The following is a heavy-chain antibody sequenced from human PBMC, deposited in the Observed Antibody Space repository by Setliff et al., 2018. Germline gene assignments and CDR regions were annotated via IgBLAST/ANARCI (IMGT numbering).Heavy chain of an antibody. Sequence: LRLSCAASGFTFSSYAMSWVRQAPGKGLEWVSAISGSGGSTYYADSVKGRFTISRDNSKNTLYLQMNSLRAEDTAVYYCAKEPLRYYYDSSGPDSIWGQGTLVTVSS. CDR1: GFTFSSYA. V-gene: IGHV3-23*01. CDR3: AKEPLRYYYDSSGPDSI. J-gene: IGHJ4*02. CDR2: ISGSGGST. D-gene: IGHD3-22*01.